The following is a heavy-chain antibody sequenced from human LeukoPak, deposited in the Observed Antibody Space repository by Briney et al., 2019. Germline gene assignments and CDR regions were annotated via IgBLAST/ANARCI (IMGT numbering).Heavy chain of an antibody. Sequence: PGGSLRLSCAASGFSFNNHGMHWVRQAPGKGLEWVAVISYDATNIEYADSVKGRFIISRDNSNNALYLQMNSLRPDDTALYYCARDLSTYYTYDYWGRGTLVTVSS. V-gene: IGHV3-30*03. CDR3: ARDLSTYYTYDY. CDR1: GFSFNNHG. J-gene: IGHJ4*02. CDR2: ISYDATNI. D-gene: IGHD3-3*01.